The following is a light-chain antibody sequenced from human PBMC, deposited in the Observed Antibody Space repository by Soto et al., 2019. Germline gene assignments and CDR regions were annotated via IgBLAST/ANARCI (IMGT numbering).Light chain of an antibody. J-gene: IGKJ1*01. CDR3: QQYNNWPTWT. V-gene: IGKV3-15*01. CDR1: QSVGSN. Sequence: EIVMTQSPAPLSVSPGERVTLSCRARQSVGSNLAWYQQKPGQAPRLLIYGASTRATGIPARFSGSGSETELPLTISSLQAEDSAVYVCQQYNNWPTWTFGQGTQGGYQ. CDR2: GAS.